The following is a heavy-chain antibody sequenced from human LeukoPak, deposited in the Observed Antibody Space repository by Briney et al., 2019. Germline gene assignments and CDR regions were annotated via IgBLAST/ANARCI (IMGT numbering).Heavy chain of an antibody. CDR2: INHSGST. CDR3: ARVMGEVVPAAIRATPKNYYYYYMDV. V-gene: IGHV4-34*01. D-gene: IGHD2-2*02. Sequence: SETLSLTCAVYGGSLSGYYWSWIRQPPGKGLEWIGEINHSGSTNCNPSLKSRVTISVDTSKNQFSLKLSSVTAADTAVYYCARVMGEVVPAAIRATPKNYYYYYMDVWGKGTTVTVSS. J-gene: IGHJ6*03. CDR1: GGSLSGYY.